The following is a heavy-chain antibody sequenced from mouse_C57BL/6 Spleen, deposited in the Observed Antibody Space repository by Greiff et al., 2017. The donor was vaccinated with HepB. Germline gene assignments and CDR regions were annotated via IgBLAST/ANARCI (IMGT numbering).Heavy chain of an antibody. D-gene: IGHD1-1*01. CDR1: GYTFTDYY. Sequence: EVQLQQSGPELVKPGASVKISCKASGYTFTDYYMNWVKQSHGKSLEWIGDINPNNGGTSYNQKFKGKATLTVDKSSSTAYMELRSLTSEDSAVYYGARSGYYYGSSPYAMDYWGQGTSVTVSS. V-gene: IGHV1-26*01. J-gene: IGHJ4*01. CDR2: INPNNGGT. CDR3: ARSGYYYGSSPYAMDY.